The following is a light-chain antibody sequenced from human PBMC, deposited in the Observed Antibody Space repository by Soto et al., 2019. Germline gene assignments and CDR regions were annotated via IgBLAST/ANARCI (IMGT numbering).Light chain of an antibody. J-gene: IGLJ3*02. CDR2: DVS. CDR3: SSYTRSSTVV. V-gene: IGLV2-14*03. CDR1: NNDVGAYNY. Sequence: QAVVTQPASVSGSPGQSITISCTGSNNDVGAYNYVSWYQQHPGKAPKTMIYDVSNRPSGVSNRFSGSKSGNTASLTISGLQAEDEADYYCSSYTRSSTVVFGGGTQLTV.